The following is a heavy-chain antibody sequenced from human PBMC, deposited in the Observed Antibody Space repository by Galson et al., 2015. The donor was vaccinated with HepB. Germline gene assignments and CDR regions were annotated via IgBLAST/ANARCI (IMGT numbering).Heavy chain of an antibody. V-gene: IGHV3-23*01. Sequence: SLRLSCAASGFTFSSYAMSWVRQAPGKGLEWVSAISGSGGSTYYADSVKGRFTISRDNSKNTLYLQMNSLRAEDTAVYYCAKVHSGSYGGGNDYWGQGTLVTVSS. J-gene: IGHJ4*02. CDR3: AKVHSGSYGGGNDY. D-gene: IGHD1-26*01. CDR1: GFTFSSYA. CDR2: ISGSGGST.